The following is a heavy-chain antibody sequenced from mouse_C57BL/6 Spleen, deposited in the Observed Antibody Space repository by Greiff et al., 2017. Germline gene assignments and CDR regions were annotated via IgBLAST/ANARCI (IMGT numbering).Heavy chain of an antibody. Sequence: VLLVESGPGLVAPSQSLSITCSVSGFPLTSYGVSWVRQPPGKGLEWLGVIWGDGSTNYNAAVISRQGISKDNSKSQVFSKLNRLQTDDTCTYYCASYYYGFDYWGQGTTLTVSS. CDR3: ASYYYGFDY. V-gene: IGHV2-3*01. J-gene: IGHJ2*01. CDR2: IWGDGST. D-gene: IGHD1-1*01. CDR1: GFPLTSYG.